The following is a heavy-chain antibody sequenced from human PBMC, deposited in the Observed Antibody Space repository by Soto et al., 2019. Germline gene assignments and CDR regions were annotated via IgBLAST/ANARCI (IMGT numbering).Heavy chain of an antibody. J-gene: IGHJ5*02. V-gene: IGHV1-46*01. CDR3: ARQDYYRSGSYGWFDT. D-gene: IGHD3-10*01. Sequence: ASVKVSCKASGYTFTSYYMHWVRQAPGQGLEWMGIINPSGGSTSYAQKFQGRVTMTRDTSTSTVYMELSSLRSEDTAVYYCARQDYYRSGSYGWFDTWGQGTLVTVSS. CDR2: INPSGGST. CDR1: GYTFTSYY.